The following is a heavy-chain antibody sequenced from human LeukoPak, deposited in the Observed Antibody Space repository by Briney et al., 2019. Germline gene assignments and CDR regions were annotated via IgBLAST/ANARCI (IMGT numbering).Heavy chain of an antibody. D-gene: IGHD2-2*01. Sequence: ASVKVPCKTSGYTFTGYYLHWVRQAPGQGLEWMGWLNPSSGGAGSALMFQGRVSMTRDTSTSTAYMELSRLTSDDTAVYYCVRGGCSSTICYIDYWGQGTLVTVSS. CDR1: GYTFTGYY. V-gene: IGHV1-2*02. J-gene: IGHJ4*02. CDR2: LNPSSGGA. CDR3: VRGGCSSTICYIDY.